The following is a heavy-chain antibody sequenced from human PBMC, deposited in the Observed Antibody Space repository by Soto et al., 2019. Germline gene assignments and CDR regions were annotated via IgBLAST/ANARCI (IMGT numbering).Heavy chain of an antibody. J-gene: IGHJ6*02. D-gene: IGHD4-17*01. CDR2: IYSDGST. Sequence: EVQLVESGGGLIQPGGSLSLACAASGFTVSDTYMSWVRQAPGKGLEWVSVIYSDGSTYYADSVKGRFTISRDNSKNTLALQMNSLRAEDTAVYYCARADFSDYLDYYYGMDVWGQGTTVTVSS. CDR1: GFTVSDTY. CDR3: ARADFSDYLDYYYGMDV. V-gene: IGHV3-53*01.